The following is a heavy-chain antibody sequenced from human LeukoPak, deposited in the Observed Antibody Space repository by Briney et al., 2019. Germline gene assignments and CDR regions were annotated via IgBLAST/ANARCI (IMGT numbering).Heavy chain of an antibody. D-gene: IGHD3-22*01. J-gene: IGHJ4*02. CDR1: GYTFTGYY. Sequence: ASVKVSCKASGYTFTGYYMHWVRQAPGQGLEWMAWINPNSGGTNYAQNFQGRVTLTRDTSINTAYMELSRLRSDDTAMYYCAISYSYDSSGYYSFYFDYWGQGTLVTVSS. CDR3: AISYSYDSSGYYSFYFDY. V-gene: IGHV1-2*02. CDR2: INPNSGGT.